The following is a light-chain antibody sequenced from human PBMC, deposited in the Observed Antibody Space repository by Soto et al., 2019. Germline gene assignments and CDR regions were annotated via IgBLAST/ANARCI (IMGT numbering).Light chain of an antibody. Sequence: QSVLTQPASVSGSPGQSITISCSGTSSNIGGYNIVSWYQQHPGKAPKVITYEGVKRPSGVSDRFSGSTSGVTASLTISGLQAEDEAEYYCCSYVGATTYVFGSGTKVTVL. J-gene: IGLJ1*01. CDR2: EGV. V-gene: IGLV2-23*01. CDR1: SSNIGGYNI. CDR3: CSYVGATTYV.